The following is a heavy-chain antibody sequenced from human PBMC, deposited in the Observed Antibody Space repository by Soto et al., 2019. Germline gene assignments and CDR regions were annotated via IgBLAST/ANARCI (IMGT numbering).Heavy chain of an antibody. CDR2: IYYSGST. J-gene: IGHJ5*02. V-gene: IGHV4-39*01. Sequence: PSDTLSLTFTVSGGSISISSYYWGWILQPPGKGLEWIGSIYYSGSTYYNTSLKSRVTISVDTSKNQFSLKLSSVTAADTAVYYCARHSYGSGSPYDWFDPWGQGTLVT. CDR3: ARHSYGSGSPYDWFDP. CDR1: GGSISISSYY. D-gene: IGHD3-10*01.